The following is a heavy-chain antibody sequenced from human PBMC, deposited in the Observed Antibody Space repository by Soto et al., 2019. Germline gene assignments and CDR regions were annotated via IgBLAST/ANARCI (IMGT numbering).Heavy chain of an antibody. CDR2: ISGSGGST. J-gene: IGHJ4*02. D-gene: IGHD5-18*01. V-gene: IGHV3-23*01. Sequence: GSLRLSCAASGFTLRSYAMSWVRQAPGKGLEWVSAISGSGGSTYYADSVKGRFTISRDNSKNTLYLQMNSLRTEDTAVYYCAPPLQRGYSYGYDFGYWGQGTLVTVSS. CDR1: GFTLRSYA. CDR3: APPLQRGYSYGYDFGY.